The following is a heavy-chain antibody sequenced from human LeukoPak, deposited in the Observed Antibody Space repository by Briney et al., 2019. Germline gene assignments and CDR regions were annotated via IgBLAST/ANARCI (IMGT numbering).Heavy chain of an antibody. D-gene: IGHD3-3*01. CDR1: GGSISSGSYY. CDR2: IYTSGST. V-gene: IGHV4-61*02. Sequence: KPSETLSLTCTVSGGSISSGSYYWSWIRQPAGKGLEWIGRIYTSGSTNYNPSLKSRVTISVDTSKNQFSLKLSSVTAADTAVYYCARSSYYDFWSGYYSIDYWGQGTLVTVSS. CDR3: ARSSYYDFWSGYYSIDY. J-gene: IGHJ4*02.